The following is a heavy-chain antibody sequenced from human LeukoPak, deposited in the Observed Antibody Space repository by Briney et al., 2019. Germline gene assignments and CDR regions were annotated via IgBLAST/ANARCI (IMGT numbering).Heavy chain of an antibody. CDR2: IIPIFGTA. CDR1: GYTFTSYG. CDR3: ATPQGQRWENWFDP. Sequence: GASVKVSCKASGYTFTSYGISWVRQAPGQGLEWMGGIIPIFGTANYAQKFQGRVTITTDESTSTAYMELSSLRSEDTAVYYCATPQGQRWENWFDPWGQGTLVTVSS. V-gene: IGHV1-69*05. D-gene: IGHD5-24*01. J-gene: IGHJ5*02.